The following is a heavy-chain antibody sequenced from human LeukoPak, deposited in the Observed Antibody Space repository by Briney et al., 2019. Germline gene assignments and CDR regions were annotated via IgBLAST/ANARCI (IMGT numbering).Heavy chain of an antibody. CDR2: IYYSGST. D-gene: IGHD5-18*01. CDR1: GGSISSYY. V-gene: IGHV4-59*01. CDR3: ARGVRGYSYGYGLDY. Sequence: SETLSLTCTVSGGSISSYYWSWIRQPPGKGLEWIGYIYYSGSTNYNPSLKSRVTISVDTSKNQFSLKLSSVTAADTAVYYCARGVRGYSYGYGLDYWGQGTLVTVSP. J-gene: IGHJ4*02.